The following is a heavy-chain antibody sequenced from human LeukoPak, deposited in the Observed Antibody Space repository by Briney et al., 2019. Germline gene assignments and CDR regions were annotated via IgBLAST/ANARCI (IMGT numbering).Heavy chain of an antibody. V-gene: IGHV3-7*01. J-gene: IGHJ4*02. CDR1: GFSVSGYW. D-gene: IGHD6-13*01. CDR2: IKQVGSEK. Sequence: GGSLRLSCAVSGFSVSGYWMTWVRQAPGKGLEWVPNIKQVGSEKNYVDSVKGRFTISRDNAENSLFLQMNSLRVEDTAVYYCAREWQGGIAAAGTRIEGDYWGQGTLVAVSS. CDR3: AREWQGGIAAAGTRIEGDY.